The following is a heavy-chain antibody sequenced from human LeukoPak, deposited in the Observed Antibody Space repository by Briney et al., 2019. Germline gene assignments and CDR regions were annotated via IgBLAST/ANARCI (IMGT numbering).Heavy chain of an antibody. CDR2: VTGSGGST. D-gene: IGHD6-19*01. CDR1: GXTFSSYG. CDR3: TRSTQWLFDF. V-gene: IGHV3-23*01. Sequence: GGSLRLSCAASGXTFSSYGMSWVRQVPGKGREWVSAVTGSGGSTQYADSVKGRFIISRDNSKNTLHLQMSNLGTEDTAVYYCTRSTQWLFDFWGQGTLVTVSS. J-gene: IGHJ4*02.